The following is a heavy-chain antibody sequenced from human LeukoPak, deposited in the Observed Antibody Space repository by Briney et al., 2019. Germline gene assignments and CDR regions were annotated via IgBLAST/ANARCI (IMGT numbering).Heavy chain of an antibody. CDR2: IYYSGST. D-gene: IGHD2-2*01. CDR1: GGSISSYY. Sequence: PSETLSLTCTVSGGSISSYYWSWIRQPPGKGLEWIGYIYYSGSTNYNPSLKSRVTISVDTSKNQFSLKLSSVTAADTAVYYCARGYCSSTSCRESWFDPWGQGTLVTVSS. CDR3: ARGYCSSTSCRESWFDP. J-gene: IGHJ5*02. V-gene: IGHV4-59*01.